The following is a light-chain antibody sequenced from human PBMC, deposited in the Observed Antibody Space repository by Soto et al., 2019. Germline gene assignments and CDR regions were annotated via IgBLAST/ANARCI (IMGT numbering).Light chain of an antibody. J-gene: IGKJ1*01. CDR2: AAS. CDR3: HQSYSIPWT. V-gene: IGKV1-39*01. Sequence: QMTQSPSSLSASVGDRVTITCRASQSITTYLNWYQQRPGKAPEVLIYAASRLQGGVPSRFSCCGSGTDVTLIINSLLSEEDADYYFHQSYSIPWTFGQGTKVEIK. CDR1: QSITTY.